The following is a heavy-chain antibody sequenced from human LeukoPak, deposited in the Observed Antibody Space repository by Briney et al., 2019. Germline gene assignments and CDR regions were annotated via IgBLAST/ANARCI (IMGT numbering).Heavy chain of an antibody. Sequence: SETLSLTCAVSGYSISSGYYWGWIRQTPGKGLEWIGSIYHSGSTYYNPSLKSRVTISVDTSKNQFSLKLSSVTAADTAVYYCARGLWFGESVGAFDIWGQGTMVTVS. D-gene: IGHD3-10*01. CDR3: ARGLWFGESVGAFDI. CDR1: GYSISSGYY. CDR2: IYHSGST. J-gene: IGHJ3*02. V-gene: IGHV4-38-2*01.